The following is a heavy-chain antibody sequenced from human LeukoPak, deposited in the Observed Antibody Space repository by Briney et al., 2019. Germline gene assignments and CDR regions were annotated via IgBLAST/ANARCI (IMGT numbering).Heavy chain of an antibody. J-gene: IGHJ6*02. D-gene: IGHD3-22*01. CDR3: AIEERYYYDSSGSDGMDV. CDR1: GGSISSSNW. V-gene: IGHV4-4*02. Sequence: PSGTLSLTCAVSGGSISSSNWWSWVRQAPGKGLEWIGEIYHSGSTNYNPSLKSRVTISVDKSKNQFSLKLSSVTAADTAVYYCAIEERYYYDSSGSDGMDVWGQGTTVTVSS. CDR2: IYHSGST.